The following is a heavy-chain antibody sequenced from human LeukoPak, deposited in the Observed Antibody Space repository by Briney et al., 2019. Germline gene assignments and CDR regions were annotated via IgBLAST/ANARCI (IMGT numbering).Heavy chain of an antibody. CDR2: ISGSGGST. D-gene: IGHD2-15*01. CDR1: GFTFSAYA. Sequence: PGGSLRLSXAASGFTFSAYAMTWVRQAPGKGLEWVSAISGSGGSTYYADSLEGRFTISRDSSKNTLYLQMNSLRAEDTAVYYCAKDRGSARPSKYYFDHWGQGTLVTVSS. V-gene: IGHV3-23*01. J-gene: IGHJ4*02. CDR3: AKDRGSARPSKYYFDH.